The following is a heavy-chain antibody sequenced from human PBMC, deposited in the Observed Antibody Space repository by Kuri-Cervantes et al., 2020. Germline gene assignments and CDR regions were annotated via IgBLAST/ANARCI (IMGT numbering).Heavy chain of an antibody. D-gene: IGHD2-15*01. CDR1: GFTFSSYW. CDR2: IKQDGSEK. CDR3: ARWSDCSGGSCYEGGVFDY. Sequence: GGSLRLSCAASGFTFSSYWMSWVRQAPGKGLEWVANIKQDGSEKYYVDSVKGRFTISRDNAKNSLYLQMNSLRAEDTAVYYCARWSDCSGGSCYEGGVFDYWGQGTLVTVSS. V-gene: IGHV3-7*01. J-gene: IGHJ4*02.